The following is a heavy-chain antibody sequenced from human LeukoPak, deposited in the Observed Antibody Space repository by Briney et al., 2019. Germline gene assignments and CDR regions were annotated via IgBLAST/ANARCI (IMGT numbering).Heavy chain of an antibody. CDR3: ARDRDYGTFDY. CDR2: ISVSGTYI. Sequence: GGSLRLSCAASGFTFSRNGMAWVRQAPGKGLEWVSSISVSGTYIYYSDSVKGRFTISRDNAKNSLYLEMKSLRAEDTAAYFCARDRDYGTFDYWGQGTLVTVSS. CDR1: GFTFSRNG. D-gene: IGHD4-17*01. V-gene: IGHV3-21*01. J-gene: IGHJ4*02.